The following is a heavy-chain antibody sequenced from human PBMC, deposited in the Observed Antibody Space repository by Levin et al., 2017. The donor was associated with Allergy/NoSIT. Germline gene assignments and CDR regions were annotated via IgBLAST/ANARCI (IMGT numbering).Heavy chain of an antibody. V-gene: IGHV5-51*01. Sequence: GESLKISCKGSGYGFPSYWIGWVRQMPGKGLEWMGIIYPGDSDTTYSASFQGRVTISADKSSSTAYLHWSSLQASDTAIYFCARLPNSNYFDYWGQGTVVTVSS. CDR2: IYPGDSDT. CDR3: ARLPNSNYFDY. J-gene: IGHJ4*02. D-gene: IGHD4-11*01. CDR1: GYGFPSYW.